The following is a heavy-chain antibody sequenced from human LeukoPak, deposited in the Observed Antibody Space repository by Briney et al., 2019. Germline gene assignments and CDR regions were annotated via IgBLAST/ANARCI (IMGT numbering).Heavy chain of an antibody. CDR1: GFTFSSYA. CDR3: AKDWSSSSRGEYYYYYYMDV. CDR2: ISGSGGST. Sequence: GGSLRLSCAASGFTFSSYAMSWVRQAPGKGLEWVSAISGSGGSTYYADSVKGRFTISRDNSKNTLYLQMNSLRAEDTAVYYCAKDWSSSSRGEYYYYYYMDVWGKGTTVTVSS. J-gene: IGHJ6*03. D-gene: IGHD6-6*01. V-gene: IGHV3-23*01.